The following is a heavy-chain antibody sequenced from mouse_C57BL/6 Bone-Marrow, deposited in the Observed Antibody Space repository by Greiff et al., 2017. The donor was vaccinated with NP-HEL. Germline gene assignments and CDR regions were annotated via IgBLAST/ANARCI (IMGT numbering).Heavy chain of an antibody. Sequence: EVQLQQSGPELVKPGASVKMSCKASGYTFTDYNMHWVKQSHGKSLEWIGYINPNNGGTSYIQKFKGKATLTVNKSSSTAYMELRSLTSEDSAVYYCARQEITTARTYYFDYWGQGTTLTVSS. CDR1: GYTFTDYN. V-gene: IGHV1-22*01. CDR2: INPNNGGT. J-gene: IGHJ2*01. D-gene: IGHD1-2*01. CDR3: ARQEITTARTYYFDY.